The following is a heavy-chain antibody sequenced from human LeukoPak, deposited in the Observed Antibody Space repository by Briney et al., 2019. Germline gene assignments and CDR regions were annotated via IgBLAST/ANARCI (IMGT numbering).Heavy chain of an antibody. CDR3: AGHLPYSNYCYY. CDR1: GGSISSYY. J-gene: IGHJ4*02. V-gene: IGHV4-59*08. CDR2: IYYSGST. Sequence: KPSETLSLTCTVSGGSISSYYWSWIRQPPGKGLEWIGYIYYSGSTNYNPSLKSRVTISVDTSKNQFSLRLSSVTAADTAVYYCAGHLPYSNYCYYWGQGTLVTVSS. D-gene: IGHD4-11*01.